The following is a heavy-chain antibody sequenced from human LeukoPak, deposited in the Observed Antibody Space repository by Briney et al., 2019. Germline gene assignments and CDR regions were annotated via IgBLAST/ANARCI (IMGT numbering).Heavy chain of an antibody. V-gene: IGHV3-21*01. J-gene: IGHJ4*02. CDR3: ATEGVVSGTSVNSLFDY. CDR1: GWTFSSYK. D-gene: IGHD2-8*02. CDR2: ISDSTTYT. Sequence: GGALRLSCVASGWTFSSYKMNGVGQAPGKGGEGVASISDSTTYTYYADSVKGRFTISRDNAKNSLFLQMNSLTAEDTAVYYCATEGVVSGTSVNSLFDYWGQGTLVSVSS.